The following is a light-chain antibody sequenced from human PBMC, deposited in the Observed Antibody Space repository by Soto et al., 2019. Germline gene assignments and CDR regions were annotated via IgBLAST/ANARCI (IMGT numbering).Light chain of an antibody. J-gene: IGLJ3*02. V-gene: IGLV6-57*03. CDR1: SGSIASNY. CDR3: QSYDSSNHGV. CDR2: EDN. Sequence: NLMLTQPHSVSESPGKTVTISCTRSSGSIASNYVQWYQQRPGSAPTTVIYEDNQRPSGVPDRFSGSIDSSSNSASLTISGLKTEDEADYYCQSYDSSNHGVFGGGTKLTVL.